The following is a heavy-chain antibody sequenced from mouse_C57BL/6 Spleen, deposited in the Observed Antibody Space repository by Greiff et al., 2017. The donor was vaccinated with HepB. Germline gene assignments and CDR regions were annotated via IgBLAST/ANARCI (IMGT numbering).Heavy chain of an antibody. CDR2: ISSGSSTI. Sequence: EVKLVESGGGLVKPGGSLKLSCAASGFTFSNYGMHWVRQAPEKGLEWVAYISSGSSTIYYADTVKGRFTISRDNAKNTLFLQMTSLRSEDTAMYYCARLGSSYFDYWGQGTTLTVSS. J-gene: IGHJ2*01. V-gene: IGHV5-17*01. CDR1: GFTFSNYG. CDR3: ARLGSSYFDY. D-gene: IGHD1-1*01.